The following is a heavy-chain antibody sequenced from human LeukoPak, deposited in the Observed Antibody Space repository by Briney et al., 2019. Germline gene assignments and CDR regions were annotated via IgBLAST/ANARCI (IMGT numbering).Heavy chain of an antibody. J-gene: IGHJ6*02. CDR2: ISWNSGSI. Sequence: QPGRCLRLSCAASGFTFDDYAMHWVRQAPGKGLEWVSGISWNSGSIGYADSVKGRFTISRDNAKNSLYLQMNSLRAEDTALYYCAKDQDIVDYYGMDVWGHGTTVTVSS. V-gene: IGHV3-9*01. D-gene: IGHD2-15*01. CDR1: GFTFDDYA. CDR3: AKDQDIVDYYGMDV.